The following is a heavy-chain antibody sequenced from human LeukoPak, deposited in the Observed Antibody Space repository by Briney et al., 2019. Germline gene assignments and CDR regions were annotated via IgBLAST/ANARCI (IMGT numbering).Heavy chain of an antibody. CDR2: ISSNGGST. J-gene: IGHJ4*02. V-gene: IGHV3-64*01. Sequence: GGSLRLSCAASGFTFSSYSMNWVRQAPGKGLEYVSAISSNGGSTYYANSVKGRFTISRDNSKNTLYLQMGSLRAEDMAVYYCARDLRSYSSGWYVGDYWGQGTLVTVSS. D-gene: IGHD6-19*01. CDR3: ARDLRSYSSGWYVGDY. CDR1: GFTFSSYS.